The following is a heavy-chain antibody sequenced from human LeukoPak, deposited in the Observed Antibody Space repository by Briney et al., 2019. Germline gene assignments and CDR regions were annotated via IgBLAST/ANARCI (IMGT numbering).Heavy chain of an antibody. CDR1: GGSISSYY. V-gene: IGHV4-4*09. J-gene: IGHJ5*02. CDR2: IYTSGST. CDR3: ARGGRRSWFDP. Sequence: SETLSLTCTVSGGSISSYYWSWIRQPPGKGLEWIGYIYTSGSTNYNLSLKSRVTISVDTSKNQFSLKLSSVTAADTAVYYCARGGRRSWFDPWGQGTLVTVSS. D-gene: IGHD4-17*01.